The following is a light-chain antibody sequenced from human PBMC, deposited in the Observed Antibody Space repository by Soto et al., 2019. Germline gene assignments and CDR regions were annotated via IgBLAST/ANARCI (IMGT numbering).Light chain of an antibody. J-gene: IGKJ5*01. CDR2: TVS. V-gene: IGKV2-30*02. CDR3: MQGIHWPIT. CDR1: QSLVHTAGIAY. Sequence: DVVMTQSRLSLPVSLGQPASMSFGSSQSLVHTAGIAYLNWFHQRPGQAPRRLIYTVSNRDSGVPARFSGSGSGTDFTLKISRVEAEDVGVYYCMQGIHWPITFGQGTRLEIK.